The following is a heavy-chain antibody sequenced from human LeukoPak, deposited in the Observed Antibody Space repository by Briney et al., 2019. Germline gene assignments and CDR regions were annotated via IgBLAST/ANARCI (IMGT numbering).Heavy chain of an antibody. CDR2: IYTSGST. J-gene: IGHJ6*02. Sequence: SETLSLTCTVSGGSISSGSYYWSWIRRPAGKGLEWIGRIYTSGSTNYNPSLKSRVTISVDTSKNQFSLKLSSVTAADTAVYYCAREPTDYDILTGYYYYGMDVWGQGTTVTVSS. CDR3: AREPTDYDILTGYYYYGMDV. V-gene: IGHV4-61*02. D-gene: IGHD3-9*01. CDR1: GGSISSGSYY.